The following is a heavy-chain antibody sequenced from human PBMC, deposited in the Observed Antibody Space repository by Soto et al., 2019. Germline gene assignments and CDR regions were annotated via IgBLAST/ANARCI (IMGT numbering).Heavy chain of an antibody. Sequence: PGGSLRLSCAASGFTFSGYAMTWVRQAPGKGLEWVSSISGSGANTYYADSVKGRFIISRDNSKNTVSLQMNSLRADDTAVYYCGKSPDFYYYGMDVWDQGTTVTVSS. CDR2: ISGSGANT. CDR1: GFTFSGYA. J-gene: IGHJ6*02. CDR3: GKSPDFYYYGMDV. V-gene: IGHV3-23*01.